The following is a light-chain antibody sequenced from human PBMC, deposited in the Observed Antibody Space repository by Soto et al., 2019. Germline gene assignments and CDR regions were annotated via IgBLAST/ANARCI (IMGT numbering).Light chain of an antibody. CDR2: GAS. Sequence: DIQMTQSPSFLSASVRDRVTITCRASQSIGKHLNWYQQKPGKAPKFLIYGASTLQSGVPSRFTGSGSGTDFTLTVNSLQAEDFAIYYCQQSYSSPTTFGQGTRLEIK. CDR3: QQSYSSPTT. J-gene: IGKJ5*01. V-gene: IGKV1-39*01. CDR1: QSIGKH.